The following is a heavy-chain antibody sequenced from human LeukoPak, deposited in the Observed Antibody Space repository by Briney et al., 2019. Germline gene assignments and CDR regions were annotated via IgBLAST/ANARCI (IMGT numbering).Heavy chain of an antibody. J-gene: IGHJ4*02. V-gene: IGHV3-30-3*01. Sequence: GRSLRLSCAASGFTFSSYAMHWVRQAPGKGLEWVAVISYDGSNKYYADSVKGRFTISGDNSKNTLYLQMNSLRAEGTAVYYCARDRVRGGHYYDSSGYDYWGQGTLVTVSS. CDR2: ISYDGSNK. CDR1: GFTFSSYA. CDR3: ARDRVRGGHYYDSSGYDY. D-gene: IGHD3-22*01.